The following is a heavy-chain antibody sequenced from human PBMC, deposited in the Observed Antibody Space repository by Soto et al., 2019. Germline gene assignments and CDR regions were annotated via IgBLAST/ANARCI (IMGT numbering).Heavy chain of an antibody. Sequence: QVQLHQWGAGLLKPSETLSLTCGVYNGSFMGYYWTWVRQPPGKGREWIGEINHFGSPNYNPSLKSRVAISIDTSKHQFSLSLRSLTAADTAVYYCASLNGGRFLEKGDYWGQGILVTVSS. J-gene: IGHJ4*02. CDR3: ASLNGGRFLEKGDY. D-gene: IGHD3-3*01. CDR1: NGSFMGYY. V-gene: IGHV4-34*01. CDR2: INHFGSP.